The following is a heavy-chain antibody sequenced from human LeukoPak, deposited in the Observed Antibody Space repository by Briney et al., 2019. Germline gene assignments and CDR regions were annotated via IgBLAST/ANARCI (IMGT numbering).Heavy chain of an antibody. CDR2: ISGSGGST. V-gene: IGHV3-23*01. J-gene: IGHJ4*02. CDR3: ARLYYYDSSGYYDY. Sequence: GGSLGLSCAASGFTFDDYSMHWVRQAPGKGLEWVSAISGSGGSTYYADSVKGRFTISRDNSKNTLYLQMNSLRAEDTAVYYCARLYYYDSSGYYDYWGQGTLVTVSS. CDR1: GFTFDDYS. D-gene: IGHD3-22*01.